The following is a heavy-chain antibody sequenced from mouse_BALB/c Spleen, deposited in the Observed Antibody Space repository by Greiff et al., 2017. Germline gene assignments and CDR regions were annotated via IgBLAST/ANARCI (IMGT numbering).Heavy chain of an antibody. CDR2: ILPGSGST. D-gene: IGHD1-1*01. Sequence: VKLVESGAELMKPGASVKISCKATGYTFSSYWIEWVKQRPGHGLEWIGEILPGSGSTNYNEKFKGKATFTADTSSNTAYMQLSSLTSEDSAVYYCARRLYGSSYYYAMDYWGQGTSVTVSS. V-gene: IGHV1-9*01. J-gene: IGHJ4*01. CDR1: GYTFSSYW. CDR3: ARRLYGSSYYYAMDY.